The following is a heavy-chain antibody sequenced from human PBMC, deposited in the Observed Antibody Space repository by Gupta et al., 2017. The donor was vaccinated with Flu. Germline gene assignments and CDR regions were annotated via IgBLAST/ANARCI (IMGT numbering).Heavy chain of an antibody. CDR2: INHSGST. J-gene: IGHJ3*02. CDR3: ARGYDSLTTGI. V-gene: IGHV4-34*01. D-gene: IGHD3-22*01. Sequence: SWIRQPPGKGLEWIGEINHSGSTNYNPSLKSRVTISVDTSKNQFSLKLSSVTAADTAVYYCARGYDSLTTGIWGQGTMVTGSS.